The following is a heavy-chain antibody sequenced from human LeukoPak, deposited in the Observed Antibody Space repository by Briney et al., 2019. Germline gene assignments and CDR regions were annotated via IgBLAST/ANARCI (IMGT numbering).Heavy chain of an antibody. D-gene: IGHD6-13*01. CDR3: AKGVLSSSPAHFDY. V-gene: IGHV3-23*01. Sequence: GGSLRLSCAASGFTFSSYAMSWVRKAPGKGLEWVSAISGSGGSTYYADSVKGRFTISRGNSKNTLYLQMNSLRAEDTAVYYCAKGVLSSSPAHFDYWGQGTLVTVSS. J-gene: IGHJ4*02. CDR2: ISGSGGST. CDR1: GFTFSSYA.